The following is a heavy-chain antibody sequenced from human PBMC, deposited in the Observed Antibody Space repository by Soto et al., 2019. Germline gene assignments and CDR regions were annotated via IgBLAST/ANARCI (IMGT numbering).Heavy chain of an antibody. CDR1: GGSISSSSYY. Sequence: SETLSLTCTVSGGSISSSSYYWGWIRQPPGKGLEWIGSIYYSGSTYYNPSLKSRVTISVDTSKNQFSLKLSSVTAADTAVYYCARGKYTNCGGDCYWFDHWGQGTLVTVSS. V-gene: IGHV4-39*07. CDR3: ARGKYTNCGGDCYWFDH. CDR2: IYYSGST. D-gene: IGHD2-21*02. J-gene: IGHJ5*02.